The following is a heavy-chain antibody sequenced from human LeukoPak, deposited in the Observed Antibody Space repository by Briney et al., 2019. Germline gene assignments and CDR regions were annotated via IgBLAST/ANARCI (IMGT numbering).Heavy chain of an antibody. Sequence: ASVKVSCKASGYTFTSYDINWVRQATGQGLEWMGWMNPNSGNTGYAQKFQGRVTMTRDTSISTAYMELSRLRSDDTAVYYRATRSGELSLHYDYWGQGTLVTVSS. D-gene: IGHD3-16*02. CDR3: ATRSGELSLHYDY. CDR1: GYTFTSYD. CDR2: MNPNSGNT. J-gene: IGHJ4*02. V-gene: IGHV1-8*01.